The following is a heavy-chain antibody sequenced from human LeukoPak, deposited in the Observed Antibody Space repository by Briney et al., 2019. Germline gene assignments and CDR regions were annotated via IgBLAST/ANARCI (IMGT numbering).Heavy chain of an antibody. Sequence: ASVKVSCKASGYTFTGYYMHWVRQAPGQGLEWMGWINPNSGSTNYAQKFQGRVTMTRDTSISTAYMELSRLRSDDTAVYYCARDFIAVAGTEDKVDYWGQGTLVTVSS. V-gene: IGHV1-2*02. D-gene: IGHD6-19*01. CDR1: GYTFTGYY. CDR3: ARDFIAVAGTEDKVDY. J-gene: IGHJ4*02. CDR2: INPNSGST.